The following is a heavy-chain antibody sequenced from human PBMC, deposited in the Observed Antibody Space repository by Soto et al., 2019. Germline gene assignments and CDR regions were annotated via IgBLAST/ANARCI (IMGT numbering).Heavy chain of an antibody. J-gene: IGHJ6*02. V-gene: IGHV1-69*13. CDR2: IIPIFGTA. D-gene: IGHD3-9*01. CDR3: AGGPPDILTGRYYYYYGMDV. CDR1: GGTFSSYA. Sequence: SVKVSCKASGGTFSSYAISWVRQAPGQGLEWMGGIIPIFGTANYAQKFQGRVTITADESTSTAYMELSSLRSEDTAVYYCAGGPPDILTGRYYYYYGMDVRGQGTTVTVSS.